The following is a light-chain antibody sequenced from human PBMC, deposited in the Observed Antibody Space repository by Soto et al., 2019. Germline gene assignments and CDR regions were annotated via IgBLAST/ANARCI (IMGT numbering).Light chain of an antibody. CDR1: SGDVATYNY. J-gene: IGLJ3*02. CDR3: SSYTTSNTQV. V-gene: IGLV2-14*01. CDR2: DVS. Sequence: QSVLTQPASVSGSPGQTITISCTGTSGDVATYNYVSWYQHRPGKAPKLMIYDVSDRPSGVSNRFSGSKSANTASLTISGLEAEDEVDYYCSSYTTSNTQVFGGGTKLTVL.